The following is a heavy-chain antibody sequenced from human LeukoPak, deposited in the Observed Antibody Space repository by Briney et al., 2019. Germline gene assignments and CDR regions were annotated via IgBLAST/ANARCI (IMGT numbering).Heavy chain of an antibody. CDR2: IYHSGST. CDR1: GYSINSGYY. Sequence: PSETLSLTCTVSGYSINSGYYWGWIRQPPGKGLEWIAIIYHSGSTYYNPSLKSRVTISVDTSKNQFSLNLSSVTAADTAVYYCARLRDDYYDSSNRPWFDPWGQGTLVTVSS. CDR3: ARLRDDYYDSSNRPWFDP. J-gene: IGHJ5*02. D-gene: IGHD3-22*01. V-gene: IGHV4-38-2*02.